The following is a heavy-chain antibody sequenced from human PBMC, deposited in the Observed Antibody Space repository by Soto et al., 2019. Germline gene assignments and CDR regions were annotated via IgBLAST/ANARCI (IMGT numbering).Heavy chain of an antibody. J-gene: IGHJ2*01. D-gene: IGHD4-17*01. CDR1: GGSFSGYY. Sequence: QVQLQQWGAGLLKPSETLSLTCAVYGGSFSGYYWSWIRQPPGKGLEWIGEINHSGSTNYNPSLKSRVTISVDTSKNQFSLKLSSVTAADTAVYYCASTATVTPDYWYFDLWGSGTLVTVSS. CDR3: ASTATVTPDYWYFDL. V-gene: IGHV4-34*01. CDR2: INHSGST.